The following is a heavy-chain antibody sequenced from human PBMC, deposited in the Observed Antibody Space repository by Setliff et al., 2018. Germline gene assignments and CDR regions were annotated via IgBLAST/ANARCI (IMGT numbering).Heavy chain of an antibody. CDR3: STELGE. Sequence: PGGSLGLSCVGSGFTFSSHWLDWVRQAPGKGLEWVANINQYGTEKYYVDSVKGRFSVSRDNAKNSLYLQVNSLRVEDTGVYYCSTELGEWGQGTPVTVSS. V-gene: IGHV3-7*01. D-gene: IGHD3-16*01. CDR2: INQYGTEK. J-gene: IGHJ4*02. CDR1: GFTFSSHW.